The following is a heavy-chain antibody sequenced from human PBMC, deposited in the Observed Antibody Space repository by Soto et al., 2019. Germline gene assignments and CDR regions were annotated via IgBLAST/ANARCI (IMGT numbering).Heavy chain of an antibody. J-gene: IGHJ4*02. CDR1: GGSISSSSYY. V-gene: IGHV4-39*01. Sequence: SETLSLTCTVSGGSISSSSYYWGWIRQPPGKGLEWIGSIYYSGSTYYNPTLKSRVTISVDTSKNQFSLKLSSVTAADTAVYYCARYCSGGSCYFDYWGQGTLVTVSS. CDR3: ARYCSGGSCYFDY. D-gene: IGHD2-15*01. CDR2: IYYSGST.